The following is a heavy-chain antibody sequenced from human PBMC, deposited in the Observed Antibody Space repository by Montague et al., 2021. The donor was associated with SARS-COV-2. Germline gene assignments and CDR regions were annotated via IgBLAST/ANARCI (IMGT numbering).Heavy chain of an antibody. CDR3: ASYWVGDIVVGPDSFDL. CDR2: IKQDESER. D-gene: IGHD2-15*01. V-gene: IGHV3-7*05. CDR1: EFTFSNYW. J-gene: IGHJ3*01. Sequence: SLRLSCAASEFTFSNYWMSWVRQAPGKGLQWVATIKQDESERNYVDSVKGRFTIFRDNTKDSVYLQMNRLRVEDTAVYYCASYWVGDIVVGPDSFDLWGHGTVVTVAS.